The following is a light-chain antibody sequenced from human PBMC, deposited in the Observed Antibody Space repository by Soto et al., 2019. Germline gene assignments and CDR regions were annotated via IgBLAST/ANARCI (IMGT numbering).Light chain of an antibody. V-gene: IGKV3-20*01. Sequence: EIVLTLSPATVSLSPGESATLSCRASPSVSSYLAWYQQKTGQAHRLLMYGESNRATGIPDRFSGSGSETDFTLTISSLETEEFAVYDCQQYGTTRITFGQGTRLEIK. J-gene: IGKJ5*01. CDR3: QQYGTTRIT. CDR2: GES. CDR1: PSVSSY.